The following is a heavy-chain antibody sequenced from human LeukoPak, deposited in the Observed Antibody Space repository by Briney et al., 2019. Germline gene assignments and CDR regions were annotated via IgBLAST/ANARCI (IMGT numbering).Heavy chain of an antibody. CDR3: ARGGYYDILTGYLDY. CDR2: INHSGST. D-gene: IGHD3-9*01. CDR1: GGSFSGYY. Sequence: KPSETLSLTCAVYGGSFSGYYWSWIRQPPGKGLEWIGEINHSGSTNYNPSLKSRVTISVDTSKNQFSLKLSSVTAADTAVYYCARGGYYDILTGYLDYWGQGTLVTVSS. J-gene: IGHJ4*02. V-gene: IGHV4-34*01.